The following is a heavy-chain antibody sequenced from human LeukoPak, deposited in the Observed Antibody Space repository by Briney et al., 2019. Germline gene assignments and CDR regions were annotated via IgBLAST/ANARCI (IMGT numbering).Heavy chain of an antibody. V-gene: IGHV1-46*01. CDR2: INPSGGGT. Sequence: ASVKVSCKASGYTFTSYGISWVRQAPGQGFEWMGMINPSGGGTTYAQKFQGRVTMTSDTSTSTVYLEVSSLRSEDTALYYCARDGEYLSYYYYMDVWGKGTTVTISS. D-gene: IGHD4-17*01. CDR3: ARDGEYLSYYYYMDV. CDR1: GYTFTSYG. J-gene: IGHJ6*03.